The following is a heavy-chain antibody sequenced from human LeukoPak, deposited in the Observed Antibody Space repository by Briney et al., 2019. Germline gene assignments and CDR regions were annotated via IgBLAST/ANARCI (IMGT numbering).Heavy chain of an antibody. D-gene: IGHD1-26*01. V-gene: IGHV3-15*01. Sequence: GGSLRLSCAAPGFTFSNAWMSWVRQAPGKGLEWVGRIKSKTDGGTTDYAAPVKGRFTISRDDSKNTLYLQMNSLKTEDTAVYYCTTGSLGRRAFDIWGQGTMVTVSS. CDR1: GFTFSNAW. J-gene: IGHJ3*02. CDR3: TTGSLGRRAFDI. CDR2: IKSKTDGGTT.